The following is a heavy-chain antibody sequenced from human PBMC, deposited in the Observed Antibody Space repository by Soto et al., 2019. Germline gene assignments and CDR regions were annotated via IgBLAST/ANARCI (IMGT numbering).Heavy chain of an antibody. CDR1: GGSFSGYY. CDR3: ARGRGVANYYYYGMDV. CDR2: INHSGST. D-gene: IGHD5-12*01. V-gene: IGHV4-34*01. J-gene: IGHJ6*02. Sequence: PSETLSLTCAVYGGSFSGYYWSWIRQPPGKGLEWIGEINHSGSTNYNPSLKSRVTISVDTSKNQFSLKMSSVTAADTAVYYCARGRGVANYYYYGMDVWGQGTTVTVSS.